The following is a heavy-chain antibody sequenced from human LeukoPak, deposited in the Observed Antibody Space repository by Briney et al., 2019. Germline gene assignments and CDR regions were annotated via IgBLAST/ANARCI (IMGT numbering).Heavy chain of an antibody. V-gene: IGHV4-59*01. Sequence: SETLSLTCTVSGGSISSYYWSWIRQPPGKGLEWIGYIYYRGSTNYNPSLKSGVTISVDTSTNQFSLKLSSVTAADTAVYYCARVDYDFWSGYSHYYYYMDVWGKGTTVTVSS. D-gene: IGHD3-3*01. CDR2: IYYRGST. CDR1: GGSISSYY. J-gene: IGHJ6*03. CDR3: ARVDYDFWSGYSHYYYYMDV.